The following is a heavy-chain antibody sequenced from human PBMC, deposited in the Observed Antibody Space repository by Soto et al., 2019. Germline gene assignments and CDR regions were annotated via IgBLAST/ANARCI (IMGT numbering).Heavy chain of an antibody. CDR2: ISWNSGSI. Sequence: PGESLKISCAASGFTFDDYAMHWVRQAPGKGLEWVSGISWNSGSIGYADSVKGRFTISRDNAKNSLYLQMNSLRAEDAALYYCAKDISSAMSHFDYWGQGTLVTVSS. V-gene: IGHV3-9*01. CDR3: AKDISSAMSHFDY. CDR1: GFTFDDYA. J-gene: IGHJ4*02. D-gene: IGHD2-2*01.